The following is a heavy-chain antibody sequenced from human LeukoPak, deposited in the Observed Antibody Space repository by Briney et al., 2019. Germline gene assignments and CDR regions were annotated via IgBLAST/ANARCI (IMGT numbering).Heavy chain of an antibody. Sequence: PGGSLRLSCAASGFTFSNTWMHWVRQAPGKGLEWVSHISNDGSNTLYADSVKGRFTVSRDNAKNTLYLEMNGLRGDDTAVYYCASDGGRDGDLDRWGQGTLVTVSS. J-gene: IGHJ4*02. CDR2: ISNDGSNT. V-gene: IGHV3-74*03. CDR1: GFTFSNTW. D-gene: IGHD2-21*02. CDR3: ASDGGRDGDLDR.